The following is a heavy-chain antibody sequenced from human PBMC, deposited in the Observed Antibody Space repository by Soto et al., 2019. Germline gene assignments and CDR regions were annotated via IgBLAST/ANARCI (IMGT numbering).Heavy chain of an antibody. V-gene: IGHV4-4*07. Sequence: PSETLSLTCTVSGGSIIGYYWILFRHPSVKGLEWVGRIYSDGTTNYSPSLKSRVTMSLDTSKDQFSLHLNSVTAADTAVYYCSRVGCSNSKCYTRGMDVWGQGTTVTVSS. J-gene: IGHJ6*02. CDR2: IYSDGTT. CDR3: SRVGCSNSKCYTRGMDV. CDR1: GGSIIGYY. D-gene: IGHD2-2*01.